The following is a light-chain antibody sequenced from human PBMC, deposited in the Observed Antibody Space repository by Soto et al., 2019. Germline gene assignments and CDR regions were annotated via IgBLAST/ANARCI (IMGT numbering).Light chain of an antibody. J-gene: IGKJ5*01. CDR2: DAS. Sequence: IGSAERRAGKAWCSGGTPTLSKKTGQSVGRYLAWYQQKPGQAPRLVIYDASNRATGIPARFSGSGSGTDLTHTISSLEPAVSAVHLCQQRGPWAPLPFGQGTRLRL. CDR3: QQRGPWAPLP. V-gene: IGKV3-11*01. CDR1: QSVGRY.